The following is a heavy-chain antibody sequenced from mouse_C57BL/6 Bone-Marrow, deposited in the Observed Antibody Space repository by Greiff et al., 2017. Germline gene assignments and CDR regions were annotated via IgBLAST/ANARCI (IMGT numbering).Heavy chain of an antibody. J-gene: IGHJ4*01. V-gene: IGHV5-12*01. CDR2: ISNGGGST. CDR1: GFTFSDYY. D-gene: IGHD1-1*01. CDR3: ARHPPPRYYYGSIPYAMDY. Sequence: EVKLVESGGGLVQPGGSLKLSCAASGFTFSDYYMYWVRQTPEKRLEWVAYISNGGGSTNYPDTVKGRFTISRDNAKNTLYLQMSRLKSADTAMYYYARHPPPRYYYGSIPYAMDYWGQGTSVTVSS.